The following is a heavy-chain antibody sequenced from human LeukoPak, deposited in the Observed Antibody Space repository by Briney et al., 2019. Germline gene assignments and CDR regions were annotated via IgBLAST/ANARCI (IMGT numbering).Heavy chain of an antibody. CDR2: IYTSGST. CDR3: ATWIAAAGYYAFDI. J-gene: IGHJ3*02. CDR1: GGSISSYY. V-gene: IGHV4-4*07. Sequence: SETLSLTCTVSGGSISSYYWSWIRQPAGKGLEWIRRIYTSGSTNYNPSLKSRVTMSVDTSKNQFSLKLSSVTAADTAVYYCATWIAAAGYYAFDIWGQGTMVTVSS. D-gene: IGHD6-13*01.